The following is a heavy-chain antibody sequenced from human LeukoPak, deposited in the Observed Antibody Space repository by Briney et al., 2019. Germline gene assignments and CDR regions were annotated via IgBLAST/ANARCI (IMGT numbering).Heavy chain of an antibody. Sequence: SEALSLTCTLSGDSTNTYFWSWIRQSPGKGLEWIGYIYYTGTTNYNPSLKSRVTISVDTSKNQFSLKVNSVTAADAGVYYCASKSTDHGELRFDYWGQGTLVTVSS. CDR1: GDSTNTYF. V-gene: IGHV4-59*01. CDR3: ASKSTDHGELRFDY. J-gene: IGHJ4*02. D-gene: IGHD4-17*01. CDR2: IYYTGTT.